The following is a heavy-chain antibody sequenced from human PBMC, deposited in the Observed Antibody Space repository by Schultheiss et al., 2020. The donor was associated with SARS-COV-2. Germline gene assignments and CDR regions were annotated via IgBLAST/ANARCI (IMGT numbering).Heavy chain of an antibody. D-gene: IGHD6-13*01. CDR1: GYTFGEYG. Sequence: ASVKVSCKASGYTFGEYGITWVRQAPGQGLEWMGWISVHNGNTNYAQKFQGRVTMTTDTSTSTAYMELRSLTSDDTAVYFCARGRATSWLPFIDHWGQGTLVTVSS. J-gene: IGHJ4*02. V-gene: IGHV1-18*01. CDR3: ARGRATSWLPFIDH. CDR2: ISVHNGNT.